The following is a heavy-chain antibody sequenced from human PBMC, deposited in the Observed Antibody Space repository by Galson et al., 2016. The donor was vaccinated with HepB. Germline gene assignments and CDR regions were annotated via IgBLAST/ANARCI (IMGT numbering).Heavy chain of an antibody. J-gene: IGHJ3*02. Sequence: SLRLSCAGSGFTFSRSGVNWVRQAPGKGLQWVSYISTSVNTIYYRDSVRGRFTISRDNSKNTVYLQINSLIAEDTAVYYCAKEENSLWPPDALDMWGQGTRVIVSS. V-gene: IGHV3-48*01. CDR1: GFTFSRSG. CDR3: AKEENSLWPPDALDM. D-gene: IGHD2-21*01. CDR2: ISTSVNTI.